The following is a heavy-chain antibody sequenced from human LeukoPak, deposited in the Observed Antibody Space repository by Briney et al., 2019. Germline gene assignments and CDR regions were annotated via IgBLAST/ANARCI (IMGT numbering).Heavy chain of an antibody. D-gene: IGHD3-10*01. Sequence: TSETLSLTCTVSGGSISSSSYYWSWIRQPPGKGLEWIGEINHSGSTNYNPSLKSRVTISVDTSKNQFSLKLSSVTAADTAVYYCARRSLWFGGILPRNNWFDPWGQGTLVTVSS. J-gene: IGHJ5*02. V-gene: IGHV4-39*07. CDR3: ARRSLWFGGILPRNNWFDP. CDR1: GGSISSSSYY. CDR2: INHSGST.